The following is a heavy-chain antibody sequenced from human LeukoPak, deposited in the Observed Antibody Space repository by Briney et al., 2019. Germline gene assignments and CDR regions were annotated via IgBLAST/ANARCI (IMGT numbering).Heavy chain of an antibody. CDR3: ARGVAAAGTRRKTYYYHMDV. V-gene: IGHV1-69*01. Sequence: GSSVKVSCKASRGTFSSYAISWVRQAPGQGLEWMGGIIPIFGTANYAQKFQGRVTITADESTSTAYMELSSLRSEDTAVYYCARGVAAAGTRRKTYYYHMDVWGKGTTVTVSS. D-gene: IGHD6-13*01. CDR1: RGTFSSYA. J-gene: IGHJ6*03. CDR2: IIPIFGTA.